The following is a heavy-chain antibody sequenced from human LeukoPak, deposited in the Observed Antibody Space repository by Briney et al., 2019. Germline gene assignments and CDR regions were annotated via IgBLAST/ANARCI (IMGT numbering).Heavy chain of an antibody. V-gene: IGHV4-34*01. CDR1: GGAFSGYY. J-gene: IGHJ5*02. CDR2: INHSGST. Sequence: SETLSLTCAVYGGAFSGYYWSLIRQPPGKGLEWIGEINHSGSTNYNPSLKSRVTISVDTSKNQFSLKLSSVTAADTAVYYCARGRDFLGGYSYAQRKSGKNWFDPWGQGTLVTVSS. CDR3: ARGRDFLGGYSYAQRKSGKNWFDP. D-gene: IGHD5-18*01.